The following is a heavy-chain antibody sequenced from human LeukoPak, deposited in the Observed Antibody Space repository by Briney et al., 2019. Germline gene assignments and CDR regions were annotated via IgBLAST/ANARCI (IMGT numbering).Heavy chain of an antibody. V-gene: IGHV4-38-2*02. D-gene: IGHD3-22*01. CDR3: ARRDDSSGYHKIFDY. J-gene: IGHJ4*02. CDR2: IYYGENT. Sequence: SETLSLTCTVSGYSISSGYYWGWIRQPPGKGLEWIGNIYYGENTYYNPSLKSRVTISIDTSKNQFYLKLSSLTAADTAVYFCARRDDSSGYHKIFDYWGPGTLVTVSS. CDR1: GYSISSGYY.